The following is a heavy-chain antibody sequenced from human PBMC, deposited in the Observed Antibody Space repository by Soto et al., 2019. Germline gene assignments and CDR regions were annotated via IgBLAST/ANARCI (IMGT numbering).Heavy chain of an antibody. CDR2: ISYGGST. CDR3: SRGVLV. CDR1: GGSLNSGGYC. Sequence: QVQLQESGPGLVKPSQTLSLTCTVSGGSLNSGGYCWSWIRQHPGKGLDWIGCISYGGSTYYNPSLKSRVTISADTSKNQFSLKLASVTAADTAVYYCSRGVLVWGQGALITVSS. J-gene: IGHJ4*02. V-gene: IGHV4-31*03. D-gene: IGHD1-1*01.